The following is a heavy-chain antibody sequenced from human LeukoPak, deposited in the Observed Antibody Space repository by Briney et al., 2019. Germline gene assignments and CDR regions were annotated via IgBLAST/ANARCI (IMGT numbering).Heavy chain of an antibody. Sequence: PGGSLRLSCAASGFAFSNYWMHWVRQTPGKGLVWVSLIISDESSTSYACSVKGRFTISRHNAKNTLYLQMNSLRAEDTAVYYCARDGSLPGYWGQGTLVTVSS. CDR3: ARDGSLPGY. CDR1: GFAFSNYW. CDR2: IISDESST. V-gene: IGHV3-74*01. J-gene: IGHJ4*02.